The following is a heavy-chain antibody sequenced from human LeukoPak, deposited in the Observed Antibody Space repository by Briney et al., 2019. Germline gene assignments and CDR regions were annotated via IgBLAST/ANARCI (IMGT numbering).Heavy chain of an antibody. CDR2: ISSSGSTI. J-gene: IGHJ6*02. CDR3: ARVGSGIWLVTYYYYYYGMDV. D-gene: IGHD3-9*01. Sequence: PGGSLRLSCAASGFTFSDYYMSWIRQAPGKGLEWVSYISSSGSTIYYADSVKGRFTISRDNAKNSLYLQMNSLRAEDTAVYYCARVGSGIWLVTYYYYYYGMDVWGQGTTVTVSS. V-gene: IGHV3-11*01. CDR1: GFTFSDYY.